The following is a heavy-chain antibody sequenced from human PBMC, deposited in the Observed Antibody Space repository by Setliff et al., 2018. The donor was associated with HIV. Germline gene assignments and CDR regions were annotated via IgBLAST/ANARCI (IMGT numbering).Heavy chain of an antibody. V-gene: IGHV4-34*01. CDR2: INHSGSS. J-gene: IGHJ6*03. D-gene: IGHD1-7*01. CDR3: ARVANRRGPRGITGTTGYSYYMDV. CDR1: GGSFSGYY. Sequence: SETLSLTCAAYGGSFSGYYWSWIRQSPGKGLEWIGEINHSGSSNYNPSLKSRVTVSVDTSKNQFSLELSSVTAADTAVFFCARVANRRGPRGITGTTGYSYYMDVWGKGTTVTVSS.